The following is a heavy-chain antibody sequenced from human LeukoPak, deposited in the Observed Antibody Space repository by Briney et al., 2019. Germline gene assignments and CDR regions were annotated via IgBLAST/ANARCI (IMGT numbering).Heavy chain of an antibody. CDR2: ISRNSRYI. CDR1: GSTFSTYS. Sequence: GGSLRLSCAASGSTFSTYSMNWVRQAPGKGLEWVSSISRNSRYIYYADSMRGRFTISRDNAKNSLYLQMNSLKPEDTAVYYCAKDGGYYDILTGYLYYFDYWGQGTLVTVSS. J-gene: IGHJ4*02. CDR3: AKDGGYYDILTGYLYYFDY. D-gene: IGHD3-9*01. V-gene: IGHV3-21*06.